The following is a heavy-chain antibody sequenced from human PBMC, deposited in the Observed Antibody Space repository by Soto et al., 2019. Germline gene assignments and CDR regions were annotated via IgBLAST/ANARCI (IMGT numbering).Heavy chain of an antibody. Sequence: EVQLLESGGGLVQPGGSLRLSCAASGFSLSNNAVSWVRQAPGKGLEWVSGISGSADSTYYADSVKGRFTISRDNARNTLYLQMNSLRVEDTAVYYCAKAASTYGYYRRHFDYWGQGTLVTVSS. CDR2: ISGSADST. J-gene: IGHJ4*02. CDR1: GFSLSNNA. V-gene: IGHV3-23*01. D-gene: IGHD4-17*01. CDR3: AKAASTYGYYRRHFDY.